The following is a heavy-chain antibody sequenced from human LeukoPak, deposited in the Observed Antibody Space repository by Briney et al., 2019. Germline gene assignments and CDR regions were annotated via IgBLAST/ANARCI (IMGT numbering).Heavy chain of an antibody. CDR2: ISAYNGNT. CDR3: ARVRSYYDSSAYDY. V-gene: IGHV1-18*01. CDR1: GDTFTSYG. Sequence: ASVKLSCKASGDTFTSYGISSVRQAPGHGLEWMGWISAYNGNTNYAQKLRGRVTMTTDTSTSTAYMELRSLRSDDTAVYYCARVRSYYDSSAYDYWGQGTLVTVSS. D-gene: IGHD3-22*01. J-gene: IGHJ4*02.